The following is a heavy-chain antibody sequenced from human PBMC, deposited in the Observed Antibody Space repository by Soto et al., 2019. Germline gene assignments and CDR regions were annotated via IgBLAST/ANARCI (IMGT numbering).Heavy chain of an antibody. D-gene: IGHD3-22*01. CDR1: GFTFSTYP. Sequence: EVQLLESGGGLVQPGGSLRLSCAASGFTFSTYPMSWVRQAPGKGLEWVSAIGGGGTDTYYADSVKGRFTISRDNSKNTLYLQLNSLRVEDTAIFYCARHDDTSGYFTDFDYWGQGARVTVSS. V-gene: IGHV3-23*01. J-gene: IGHJ4*02. CDR2: IGGGGTDT. CDR3: ARHDDTSGYFTDFDY.